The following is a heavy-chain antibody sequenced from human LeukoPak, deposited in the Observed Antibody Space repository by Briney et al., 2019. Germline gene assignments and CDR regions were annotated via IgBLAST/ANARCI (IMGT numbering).Heavy chain of an antibody. Sequence: GGSLRLSCAASGFTFTDYYMSWLRQAPGKGLDWVSYISSSGSPISYAGSVKGRFTISRDNAKNSLYLQMNSLRVEDTAVYYCARADCSSTRCYELDYWGQGTLVIVSS. CDR2: ISSSGSPI. CDR3: ARADCSSTRCYELDY. D-gene: IGHD2-2*01. J-gene: IGHJ4*02. V-gene: IGHV3-11*04. CDR1: GFTFTDYY.